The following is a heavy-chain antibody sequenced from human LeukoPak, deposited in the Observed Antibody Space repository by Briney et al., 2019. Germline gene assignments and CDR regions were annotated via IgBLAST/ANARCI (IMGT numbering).Heavy chain of an antibody. D-gene: IGHD3-9*01. V-gene: IGHV1-18*01. Sequence: ASVKVSCKASGYTFTSYGISWVRQAPGQGLEWMGWISAYNGNTNYAQKLQGRVTTTTDTSTSTAYMELRSLRSDDTAVYYCARDTLMDILTPPDYWGQGTLVTVSS. CDR3: ARDTLMDILTPPDY. CDR2: ISAYNGNT. J-gene: IGHJ4*02. CDR1: GYTFTSYG.